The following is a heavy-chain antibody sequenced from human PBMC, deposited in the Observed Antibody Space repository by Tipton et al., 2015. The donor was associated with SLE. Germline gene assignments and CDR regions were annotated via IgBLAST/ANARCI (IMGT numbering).Heavy chain of an antibody. CDR1: GFTFSNYA. D-gene: IGHD4-11*01. Sequence: SLRLSCAASGFTFSNYAIHWVRQAPGKGLEWVAVISYDGSNKYYADSVKGRFTISRDNSKNTLYLQMNSLRAEDTAVYYCAKSTVTLDYWGQGTLVTVSS. J-gene: IGHJ4*02. CDR3: AKSTVTLDY. CDR2: ISYDGSNK. V-gene: IGHV3-30-3*01.